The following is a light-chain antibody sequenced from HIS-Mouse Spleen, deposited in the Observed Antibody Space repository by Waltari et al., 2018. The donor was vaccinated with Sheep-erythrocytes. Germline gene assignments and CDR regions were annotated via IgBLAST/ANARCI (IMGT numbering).Light chain of an antibody. V-gene: IGKV3-20*01. CDR1: QSVSNSY. CDR3: QQYGSSPWP. CDR2: GAS. J-gene: IGKJ1*01. Sequence: EIVLTQFPGTLSLSPGERATLSCRASQSVSNSYLAWYQQKPGRAPRLLIYGASSRATGIPDRLSGSGSGTDFTLTISRLEPEDFAVYYCQQYGSSPWPFGQGTKVEIK.